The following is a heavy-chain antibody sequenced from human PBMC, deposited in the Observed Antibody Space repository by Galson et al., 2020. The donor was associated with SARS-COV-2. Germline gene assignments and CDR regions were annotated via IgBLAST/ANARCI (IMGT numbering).Heavy chain of an antibody. V-gene: IGHV3-33*01. CDR3: ATEPYYLFGMDV. CDR2: IWYDGSNK. Sequence: GGSLRLCCAASGFTFSSYGMHWVRQAPGKGLEWVAVIWYDGSNKYYADSVKGRFTISRDNSKNTLYLQTNSLRAEDTAVYYCATEPYYLFGMDVWGQGTTVTVSS. CDR1: GFTFSSYG. J-gene: IGHJ6*02. D-gene: IGHD3-10*01.